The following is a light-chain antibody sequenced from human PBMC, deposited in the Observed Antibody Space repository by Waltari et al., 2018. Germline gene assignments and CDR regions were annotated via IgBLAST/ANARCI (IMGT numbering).Light chain of an antibody. V-gene: IGLV2-14*03. CDR2: DVR. CDR1: SSDVGAYNF. CDR3: FSYRSTFPWV. Sequence: QSALTQPASMSGSPGQSITISCTGTSSDVGAYNFVSWYQQHPGKTPKLIIYDVRIRPLGVSNRCSGSKSGNTASLTISGLQAEDEADYYGFSYRSTFPWVFGGGTKVTVL. J-gene: IGLJ3*02.